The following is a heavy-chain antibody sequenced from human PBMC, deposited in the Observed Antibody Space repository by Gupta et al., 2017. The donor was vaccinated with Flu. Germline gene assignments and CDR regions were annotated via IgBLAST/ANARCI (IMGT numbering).Heavy chain of an antibody. J-gene: IGHJ4*02. V-gene: IGHV1-2*06. Sequence: QVHLVQSGAEVKKPGASVKVSCKATGYTLTASYLHWVRQAPGQGLEWMGRINPNSGGTEYALKFQGRITMTRDTSISTAYMELRRLRFDDTAIYFCAREYQLLTSAFFDYWGQGALVTVS. CDR1: GYTLTASY. CDR2: INPNSGGT. D-gene: IGHD2/OR15-2a*01. CDR3: AREYQLLTSAFFDY.